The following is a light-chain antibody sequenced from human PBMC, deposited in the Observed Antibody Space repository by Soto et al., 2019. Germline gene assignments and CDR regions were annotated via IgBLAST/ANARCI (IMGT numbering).Light chain of an antibody. V-gene: IGLV1-44*01. CDR3: AAWDDSLNGGV. CDR2: SND. CDR1: NSNIGSRS. Sequence: QSVLTQPPSASGTPVQRVTISCSGSNSNIGSRSVNWYQQLPGTAPKLLIYSNDQRPSGVPARLSGSKSGTSASLAISGLQSEDAADYYCAAWDDSLNGGVFGGGTKLTVL. J-gene: IGLJ2*01.